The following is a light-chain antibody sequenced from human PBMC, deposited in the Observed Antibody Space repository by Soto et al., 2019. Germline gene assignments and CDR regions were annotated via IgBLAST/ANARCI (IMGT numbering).Light chain of an antibody. CDR1: SGHNNYI. V-gene: IGLV4-60*02. J-gene: IGLJ3*02. Sequence: QSVLTQSSSASASLGSSVKLTCTLSSGHNNYIIAGHQQQPGKAPRYLMKLEGRGSYDKGSGVPDRFSGSSSGADRYLTISNLQFEDEADYYCETWDSNSRVFGGGTKLTVL. CDR2: LEGRGSY. CDR3: ETWDSNSRV.